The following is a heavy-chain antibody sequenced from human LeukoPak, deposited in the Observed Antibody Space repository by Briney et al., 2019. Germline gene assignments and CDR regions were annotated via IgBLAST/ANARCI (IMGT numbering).Heavy chain of an antibody. D-gene: IGHD3-22*01. CDR2: INHSGST. Sequence: PSETLSLTCAVYGGSFSGYYWSWIRQPPGKGLEWIGEINHSGSTNYNPSLKSRVTISVDTSKNQFSLKLSSVTAADTAVYYCASSLYYYDPHSILNWGQGTLVTVSS. CDR1: GGSFSGYY. J-gene: IGHJ4*02. V-gene: IGHV4-34*01. CDR3: ASSLYYYDPHSILN.